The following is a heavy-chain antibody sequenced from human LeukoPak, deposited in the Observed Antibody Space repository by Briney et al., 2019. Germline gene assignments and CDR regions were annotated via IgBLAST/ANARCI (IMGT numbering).Heavy chain of an antibody. D-gene: IGHD6-13*01. V-gene: IGHV4-39*02. Sequence: SETLSLTCTVSGGSISSSSYYWGWIRQPPGKGLEWIGSIYYSGSTYYNPSLKSRVTISVDTSKNQFSLKLSSVTAADTAVYYCARENPPHSSWYYYNSKNSGSKIATFDYWGQGTLVTVSS. CDR2: IYYSGST. CDR3: ARENPPHSSWYYYNSKNSGSKIATFDY. CDR1: GGSISSSSYY. J-gene: IGHJ4*02.